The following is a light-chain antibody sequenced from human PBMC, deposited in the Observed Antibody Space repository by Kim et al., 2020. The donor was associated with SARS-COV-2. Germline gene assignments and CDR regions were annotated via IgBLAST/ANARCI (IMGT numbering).Light chain of an antibody. CDR2: DVR. CDR1: SSDIGTCNS. J-gene: IGLJ2*01. CDR3: SSYTTSTTWV. Sequence: QSALTQPASVSGPPGQSITISCTGTSSDIGTCNSVSWFQQFPGRVPKLIIYDVRSRPSGVSSRFSGSKSGDTASLTISGLQAEDEADYYCSSYTTSTTWVFGGGTQLTVL. V-gene: IGLV2-14*03.